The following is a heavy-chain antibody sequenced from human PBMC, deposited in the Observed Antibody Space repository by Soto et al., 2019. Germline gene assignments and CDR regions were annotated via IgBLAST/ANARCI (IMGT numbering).Heavy chain of an antibody. Sequence: HPGGSLRLSCAASGYTFSSYAMSWVRQAPGEGLEWVSAISGSGGSTYYADSVKGRFTISRDNSKNTLYLQMNSLRAEDTAVYYCALQYPPSYFDYWGQGTLVTVSS. CDR2: ISGSGGST. D-gene: IGHD4-4*01. CDR1: GYTFSSYA. V-gene: IGHV3-23*01. CDR3: ALQYPPSYFDY. J-gene: IGHJ4*02.